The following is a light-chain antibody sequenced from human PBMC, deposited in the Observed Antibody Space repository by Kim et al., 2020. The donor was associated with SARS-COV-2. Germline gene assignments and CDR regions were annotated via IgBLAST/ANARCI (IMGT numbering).Light chain of an antibody. Sequence: DIQMTQSPPTLSASVGDRVTITCRASHSISDFLAWYQQKPGKAPNLLIYKASSLESGVPSRFSGSASGTEFTLTISSLQPDDFSTYYCQQYASYPLTFGGGTKVDIK. CDR1: HSISDF. CDR3: QQYASYPLT. J-gene: IGKJ4*01. CDR2: KAS. V-gene: IGKV1-5*03.